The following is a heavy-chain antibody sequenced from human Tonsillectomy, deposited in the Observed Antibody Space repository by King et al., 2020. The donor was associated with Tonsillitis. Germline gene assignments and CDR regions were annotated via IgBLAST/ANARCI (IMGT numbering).Heavy chain of an antibody. V-gene: IGHV3-30*02. Sequence: VQLVESGGGVVQPGGSLRLACAVSGSTFSRLGMYWVRQAPGKGLDWVAYVRNDGTTKFYADSVKGRFTISRDISENTLYLQMNRLGPEDTAVYYCAKGLGKAYAFDIWGQGSMVTVSS. CDR3: AKGLGKAYAFDI. J-gene: IGHJ3*02. D-gene: IGHD3/OR15-3a*01. CDR2: VRNDGTTK. CDR1: GSTFSRLG.